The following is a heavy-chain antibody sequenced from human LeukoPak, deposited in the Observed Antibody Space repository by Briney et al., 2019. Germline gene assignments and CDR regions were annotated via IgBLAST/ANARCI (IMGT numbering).Heavy chain of an antibody. CDR2: IYYSGST. Sequence: SETLSLTRTVSGGSISSGGYYWSWIRQHPGRGLEWIGYIYYSGSTYYNPSLKSRVTISVDTSKNQFSLKLSSVTAADTAVYYCARQDYGGHYYYGMDVWGKGTTVTVSS. D-gene: IGHD4/OR15-4a*01. J-gene: IGHJ6*04. V-gene: IGHV4-31*03. CDR3: ARQDYGGHYYYGMDV. CDR1: GGSISSGGYY.